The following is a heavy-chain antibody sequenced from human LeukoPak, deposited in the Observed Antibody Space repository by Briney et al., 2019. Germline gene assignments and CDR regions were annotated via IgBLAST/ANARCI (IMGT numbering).Heavy chain of an antibody. J-gene: IGHJ4*02. D-gene: IGHD6-13*01. CDR3: AKTETGRIESYSSSWYGGGYYFDY. CDR1: GFTFDDYA. CDR2: ISWNSGSI. V-gene: IGHV3-9*01. Sequence: SLRLSCAASGFTFDDYAMHWVRQAPGKGLEWVSGISWNSGSIGYADSVKGRFTISRDNAKNSLYLQMNSLRAEDTALYYCAKTETGRIESYSSSWYGGGYYFDYWGQGTLVTVSS.